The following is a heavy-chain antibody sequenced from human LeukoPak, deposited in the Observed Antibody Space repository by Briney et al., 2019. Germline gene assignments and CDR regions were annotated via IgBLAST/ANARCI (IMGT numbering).Heavy chain of an antibody. CDR3: GSPYSVSWHTVYY. J-gene: IGHJ4*02. CDR2: IESDGTTV. Sequence: GGSLRLSCAASGDTFSGKWLHWVRQAPGKGLGWVSNIESDGTTVNYVDSVKGRFSIARDNAKNTLYLQMNSLRAEDTAVYYCGSPYSVSWHTVYYWGQGTLVTVSS. D-gene: IGHD5-18*01. CDR1: GDTFSGKW. V-gene: IGHV3-74*01.